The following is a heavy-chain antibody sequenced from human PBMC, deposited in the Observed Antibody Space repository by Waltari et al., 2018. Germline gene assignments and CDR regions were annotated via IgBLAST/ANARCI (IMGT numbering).Heavy chain of an antibody. CDR2: IYYSGDT. CDR3: ARGGGSRVLDY. J-gene: IGHJ4*02. V-gene: IGHV4-31*03. D-gene: IGHD3-16*01. Sequence: QVQLQKSGSGLVKPSQTLSLPCTVSGGSISRRGYSWTWIRQHPGKGLELIVYIYYSGDTNYNPSLDSRVSISADTPKNQFSLKLTSVTAADTAVYYCARGGGSRVLDYWGRGTLVSVSS. CDR1: GGSISRRGYS.